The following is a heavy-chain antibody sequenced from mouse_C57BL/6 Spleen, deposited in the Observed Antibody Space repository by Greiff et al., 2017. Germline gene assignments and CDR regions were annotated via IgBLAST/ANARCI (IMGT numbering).Heavy chain of an antibody. J-gene: IGHJ4*01. CDR1: GYTFTSYW. CDR2: IDPSDSYT. CDR3: APSSHYYAMDC. D-gene: IGHD1-1*01. Sequence: VQLQQPGAELVRPGTSVKLSCKASGYTFTSYWMHWVKQRPGQGLEWIGVIDPSDSYTNYNQKFKGKATLTVDTSSSTAYMQLSSLTSEDSAVYYCAPSSHYYAMDCWGQGTSVTVSS. V-gene: IGHV1-59*01.